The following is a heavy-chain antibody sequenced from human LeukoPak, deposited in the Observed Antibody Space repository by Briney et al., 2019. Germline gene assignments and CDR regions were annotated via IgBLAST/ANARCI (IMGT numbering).Heavy chain of an antibody. J-gene: IGHJ4*02. Sequence: GGSLRLSCAASGFTFSSCWMSWVRQAPGKGLEWVANIKQDGSEKYYVDSVKGRFTISRDNAKNSLYLQMNSLRAEDTAVYYCARDRSSDILTGYYGYWGQGTLVTVSS. D-gene: IGHD3-9*01. CDR2: IKQDGSEK. CDR3: ARDRSSDILTGYYGY. CDR1: GFTFSSCW. V-gene: IGHV3-7*01.